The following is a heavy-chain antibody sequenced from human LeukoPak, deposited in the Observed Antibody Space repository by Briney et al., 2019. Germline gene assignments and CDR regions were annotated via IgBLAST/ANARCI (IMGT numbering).Heavy chain of an antibody. Sequence: GASVKVSCKASGGTFSSYAISWVRQAPGQGLEWMGGIIPIFGTANYAQKFQGRVTITTDESTSTAYMELSSLRSEDTAVYYRARDKVRGYGSGSYTYYYMDVWGKGTTVTVSS. CDR3: ARDKVRGYGSGSYTYYYMDV. CDR1: GGTFSSYA. V-gene: IGHV1-69*05. CDR2: IIPIFGTA. J-gene: IGHJ6*03. D-gene: IGHD3-10*01.